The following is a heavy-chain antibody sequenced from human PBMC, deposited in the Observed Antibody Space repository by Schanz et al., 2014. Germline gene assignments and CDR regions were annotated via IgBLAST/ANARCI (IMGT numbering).Heavy chain of an antibody. V-gene: IGHV1-46*03. Sequence: QVQLVQSGAEVKKPGASVKVSCKASGYTFTSYYMHWVRQAPGQGLEWMGIINPSGGSTSYAQKFQGRVTMARDTSTSTVYRERSSLRSEDTAVYDCARDGEAAAGCDYWGQGTLVSVSS. J-gene: IGHJ4*02. CDR2: INPSGGST. CDR3: ARDGEAAAGCDY. D-gene: IGHD6-13*01. CDR1: GYTFTSYY.